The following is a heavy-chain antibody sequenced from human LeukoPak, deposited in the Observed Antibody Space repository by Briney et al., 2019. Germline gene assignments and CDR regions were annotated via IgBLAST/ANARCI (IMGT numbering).Heavy chain of an antibody. V-gene: IGHV4-61*01. Sequence: PSETLSLTCTVSGGSASSGSYYWSWIRQPPGKGLEWIGYIYYSGSTNYNPSLKSRVTISVDTSKNQFSLKLSSVTAADTAVYYCAREGPQLGLDYWGQGTLVTVSS. CDR1: GGSASSGSYY. CDR2: IYYSGST. CDR3: AREGPQLGLDY. D-gene: IGHD1-1*01. J-gene: IGHJ4*02.